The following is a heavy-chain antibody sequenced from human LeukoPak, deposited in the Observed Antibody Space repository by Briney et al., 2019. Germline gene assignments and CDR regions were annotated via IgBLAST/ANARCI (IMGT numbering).Heavy chain of an antibody. V-gene: IGHV3-66*02. CDR3: ARSSYSDSSGYYMDV. CDR1: GFTVSSNY. CDR2: IYSGGST. Sequence: GGSLRLSCAASGFTVSSNYMSWVRQAPGKGLEWVSVIYSGGSTYYADSVKGRFTISRDNSKNTLYLQMNSLRAEDTAVYYCARSSYSDSSGYYMDVWGKGTTATVSS. J-gene: IGHJ6*03. D-gene: IGHD3-22*01.